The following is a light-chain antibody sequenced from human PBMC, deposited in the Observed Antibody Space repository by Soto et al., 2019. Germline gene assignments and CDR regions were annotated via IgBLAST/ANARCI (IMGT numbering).Light chain of an antibody. CDR3: QHYGRSAIFT. V-gene: IGKV3-20*01. Sequence: EIVLTQSPGTLSLSPGERATLSCRASQSLSSNYLAWYQQKPGQAPMLLIYGASSRASGIPDRFSGSGSGTDFTLTISSLEPEDFAVYYCQHYGRSAIFTLGPGTTVDIK. CDR2: GAS. J-gene: IGKJ3*01. CDR1: QSLSSNY.